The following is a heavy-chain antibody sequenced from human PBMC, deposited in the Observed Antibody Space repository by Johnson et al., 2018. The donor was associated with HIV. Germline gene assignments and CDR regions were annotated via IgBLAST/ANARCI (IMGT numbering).Heavy chain of an antibody. CDR3: TTDWYSSSWYGALDAFDI. D-gene: IGHD6-13*01. V-gene: IGHV3-23*04. CDR1: GFTFSSYA. J-gene: IGHJ3*02. Sequence: VQLVESGGGLVQPGGSLRLSCAASGFTFSSYAMSWVRQAPGKGLEWVSYISGSGTNIYYADSVQGRFTISRDNSKNTLYLQMNSLKTEDTAVYYCTTDWYSSSWYGALDAFDIWGQGTMVTVSS. CDR2: ISGSGTNI.